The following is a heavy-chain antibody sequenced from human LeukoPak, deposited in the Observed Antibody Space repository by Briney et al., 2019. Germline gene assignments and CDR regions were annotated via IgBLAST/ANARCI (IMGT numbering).Heavy chain of an antibody. CDR3: AKDRRGGVFDI. J-gene: IGHJ3*02. CDR2: IRSSSTTI. CDR1: GFTFSNYS. D-gene: IGHD2-8*01. Sequence: GGSLRLSCEASGFTFSNYSMNWVRQAPGKGLEWVSYIRSSSTTIYYADSVKGRFTISRDNSKNTLYLQMNSLRAEDTAVYYCAKDRRGGVFDIWGQGTMVTVSS. V-gene: IGHV3-48*01.